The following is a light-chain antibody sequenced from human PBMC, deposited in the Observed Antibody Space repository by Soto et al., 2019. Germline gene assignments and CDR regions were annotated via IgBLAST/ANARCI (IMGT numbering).Light chain of an antibody. V-gene: IGKV3-15*01. CDR2: GAS. CDR1: QSVSSY. CDR3: QQYKDWPKT. J-gene: IGKJ1*01. Sequence: ETVMTQSPATLSVPPGEGAVLSCRASQSVSSYLAWYQLRPGQAPRVLIYGASTRASGIPTRFSGSGSGTEFTLTIGSLQSEVSAVYYCQQYKDWPKTFGQGTKVEIK.